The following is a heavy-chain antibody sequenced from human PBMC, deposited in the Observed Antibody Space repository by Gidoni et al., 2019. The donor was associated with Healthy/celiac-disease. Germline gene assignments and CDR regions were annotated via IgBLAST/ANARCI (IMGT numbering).Heavy chain of an antibody. CDR1: GFTFDDYA. J-gene: IGHJ4*02. CDR2: MSVNSGSR. D-gene: IGHD6-13*01. CDR3: AKEKFAGYRATGGFDY. V-gene: IGHV3-9*01. Sequence: EVQLVASGGGLVQPVRSLRLSCAASGFTFDDYAVHWLRQAPGQGLEWVSRMSVNSGSRGDADSVKGRFTISRDNAKNSLYLQMNSLRAEDTALYYCAKEKFAGYRATGGFDYWGQGTLVTVSS.